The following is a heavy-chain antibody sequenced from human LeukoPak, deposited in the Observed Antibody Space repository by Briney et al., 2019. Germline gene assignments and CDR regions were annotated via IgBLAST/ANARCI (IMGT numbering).Heavy chain of an antibody. D-gene: IGHD6-19*01. CDR1: GGSISSYY. J-gene: IGHJ4*02. CDR3: ARHFRGIAVAGSHFDY. V-gene: IGHV4-59*08. Sequence: SETLSLTCTVSGGSISSYYWSWIRQPPGKGLEWIGYIYYSGSTNYNPSLKSRVTISVDTSKNQFSLKLSSVTAADTAVYYCARHFRGIAVAGSHFDYWGQGTLVTVSS. CDR2: IYYSGST.